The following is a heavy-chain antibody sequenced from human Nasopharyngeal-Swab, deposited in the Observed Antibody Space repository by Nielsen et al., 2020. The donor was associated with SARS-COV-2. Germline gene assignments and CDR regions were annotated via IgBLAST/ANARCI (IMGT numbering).Heavy chain of an antibody. J-gene: IGHJ4*02. CDR3: ARGTPGIPGVDY. CDR2: VSGDGVTT. Sequence: GGSLRLSCAASGFTFSSYWMSWVRQAPGKGLEYLSAVSGDGVTTHYADSLKGRFTISRDNSKNTVYLQLGSLTAEDMAVYFCARGTPGIPGVDYWGQGTLVTVSS. D-gene: IGHD2-8*02. CDR1: GFTFSSYW. V-gene: IGHV3-64*02.